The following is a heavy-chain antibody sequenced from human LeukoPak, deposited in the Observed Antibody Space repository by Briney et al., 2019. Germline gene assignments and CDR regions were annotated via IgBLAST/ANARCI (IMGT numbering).Heavy chain of an antibody. CDR3: ARDGKYYYDSSGYLRFDY. Sequence: GASVTVSCKASGYTFTSYGISWVRQAPGQGLEWMGWISAYNGNTNYAQKLQGRVTMTTDTSTSTAYMELSSLRSDDTAVYYCARDGKYYYDSSGYLRFDYWGQGTLVTVSS. D-gene: IGHD3-22*01. CDR2: ISAYNGNT. J-gene: IGHJ4*02. CDR1: GYTFTSYG. V-gene: IGHV1-18*01.